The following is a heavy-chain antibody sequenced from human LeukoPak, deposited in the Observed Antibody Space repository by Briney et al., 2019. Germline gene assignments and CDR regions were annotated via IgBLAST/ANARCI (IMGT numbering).Heavy chain of an antibody. J-gene: IGHJ4*02. CDR3: ARGRGKLRYFDL. D-gene: IGHD3-9*01. Sequence: GGSLRLSCVASGFAFNTQAMHWVRQAPGKGLEWLAVMSLDGSSIYYADSAKGRFTISRDNSKNTLYLQMSSLRVEDTAVYYCARGRGKLRYFDLWGQGTLLTVSS. CDR2: MSLDGSSI. CDR1: GFAFNTQA. V-gene: IGHV3-30*15.